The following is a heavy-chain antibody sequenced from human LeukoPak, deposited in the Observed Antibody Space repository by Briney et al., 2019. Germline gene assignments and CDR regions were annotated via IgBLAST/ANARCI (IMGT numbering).Heavy chain of an antibody. D-gene: IGHD2-2*01. CDR3: ARQTIDCSSTSCYPNWFDP. V-gene: IGHV4-38-2*01. CDR1: GYSISSGYY. CDR2: IYHSGST. Sequence: PSETLSLTCAVSGYSISSGYYWGWIRQPPGKVLEWIGSIYHSGSTYYNPSLKSRVTISVDTSKNQFSLKLISVTAADTSVYYCARQTIDCSSTSCYPNWFDPWGQGTLVTVSS. J-gene: IGHJ5*02.